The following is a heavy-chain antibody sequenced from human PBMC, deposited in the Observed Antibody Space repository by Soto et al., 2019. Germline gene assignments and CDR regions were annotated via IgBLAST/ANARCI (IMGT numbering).Heavy chain of an antibody. Sequence: GESLKISCKGSGYSFTGYWICWVRQMPWKGLEWMGIIYPGDSDTRYSPSFQGQVTISADKSISTAYLQWSSLKASDTAMYYCAKGDYYYGSGSLFDYWGQGTLVTVSS. CDR3: AKGDYYYGSGSLFDY. D-gene: IGHD3-10*01. V-gene: IGHV5-51*01. J-gene: IGHJ4*02. CDR2: IYPGDSDT. CDR1: GYSFTGYW.